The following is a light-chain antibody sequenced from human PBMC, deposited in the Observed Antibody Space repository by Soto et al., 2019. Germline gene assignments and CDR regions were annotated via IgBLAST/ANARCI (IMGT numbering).Light chain of an antibody. Sequence: QSVLTQPASVSGSPGQSITISCTGTSSDVGSYNFVSWYQQHPGKAPKVMIYEVNKRPSGVSNRFSGSKSGNTASLTISGLQAEDEADYYCCSYAGRSTWVFGGGTQLTVL. CDR2: EVN. CDR3: CSYAGRSTWV. J-gene: IGLJ3*02. CDR1: SSDVGSYNF. V-gene: IGLV2-23*02.